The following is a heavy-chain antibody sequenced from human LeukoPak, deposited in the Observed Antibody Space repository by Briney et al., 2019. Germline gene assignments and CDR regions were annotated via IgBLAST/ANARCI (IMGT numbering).Heavy chain of an antibody. CDR3: ARESSGWPGFDY. V-gene: IGHV4-59*12. D-gene: IGHD6-19*01. CDR1: GGSISSYY. Sequence: PSETLSLTCTVSGGSISSYYWSWIRQPPGKGLEWIGYIYYSGSTNYNPSLKSRVTISVDTSKNQFSLKLSSVTAADTAVYYCARESSGWPGFDYWGQGTLVTVSS. J-gene: IGHJ4*02. CDR2: IYYSGST.